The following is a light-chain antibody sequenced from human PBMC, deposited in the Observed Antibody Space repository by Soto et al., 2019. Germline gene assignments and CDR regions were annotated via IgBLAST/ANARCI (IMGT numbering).Light chain of an antibody. Sequence: QSVLTQPPSASGTPGQRVTISCSGSGSNIGSDTVNWYQQLPGTAPKLLIYSIIQRPSGVPDRFSGSKSGTSASLAISGLQSDDEADYYCAAWDDSLNGVVFGGGTKLTVL. CDR1: GSNIGSDT. V-gene: IGLV1-44*01. CDR3: AAWDDSLNGVV. CDR2: SII. J-gene: IGLJ2*01.